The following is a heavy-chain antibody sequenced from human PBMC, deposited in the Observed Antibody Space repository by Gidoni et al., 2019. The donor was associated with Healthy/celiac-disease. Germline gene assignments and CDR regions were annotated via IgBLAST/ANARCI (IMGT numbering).Heavy chain of an antibody. CDR2: IYYSGST. Sequence: QVQLRESGPGLVQPSQTLSLTCTVSGGSISSGGYYWSWIRQHPGKGLEWIGYIYYSGSTNYNPSLKSRVTISLATSKNQFSLKLTSVTVADTAVYYCARDGDAGSGYSSDWGQGTLVTVSS. D-gene: IGHD3-22*01. J-gene: IGHJ4*02. CDR1: GGSISSGGYY. CDR3: ARDGDAGSGYSSD. V-gene: IGHV4-31*03.